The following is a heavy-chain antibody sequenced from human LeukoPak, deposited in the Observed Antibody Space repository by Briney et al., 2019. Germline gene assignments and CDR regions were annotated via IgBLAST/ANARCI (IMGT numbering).Heavy chain of an antibody. CDR2: VSGSGGST. CDR3: AKVPVFSLTISEVVTDDAFDI. V-gene: IGHV3-23*01. Sequence: GGSLRLSCAASGFTFSSYAMSWVRQATGKGLEWVSAVSGSGGSTYYADSVKGRFTISRDNSKNTLYLQMNSLRAEDTAVYYCAKVPVFSLTISEVVTDDAFDIWGQGTIVTVSS. J-gene: IGHJ3*02. D-gene: IGHD3-3*01. CDR1: GFTFSSYA.